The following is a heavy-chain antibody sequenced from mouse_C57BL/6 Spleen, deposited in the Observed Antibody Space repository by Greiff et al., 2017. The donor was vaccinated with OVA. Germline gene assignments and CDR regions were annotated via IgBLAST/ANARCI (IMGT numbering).Heavy chain of an antibody. J-gene: IGHJ4*01. CDR1: GFTFSDYY. Sequence: EVQRVESEGGLVQPGSSMKLSCTASGFTFSDYYMAWVRQVPEKGLEWVANINYDGSSTYYLDSLKSRFIISRDNAKNILYLQMSSLKSEDTATYYCAREGTAQAMDYWGQGTSVTVSS. V-gene: IGHV5-16*01. D-gene: IGHD3-2*02. CDR3: AREGTAQAMDY. CDR2: INYDGSST.